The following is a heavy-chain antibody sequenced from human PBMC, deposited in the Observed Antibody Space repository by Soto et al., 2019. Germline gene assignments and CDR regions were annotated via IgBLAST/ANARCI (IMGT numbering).Heavy chain of an antibody. J-gene: IGHJ4*02. Sequence: PSETLSLTCTVDSISTYYWNWIRQTPGKGLEWIGYIYYLGRTNYNRSLKSRVTISIDMSKNQFSLRLNSVTAADTAVYYCAREPVGATHFDYWGQGALVTVSS. V-gene: IGHV4-59*01. CDR3: AREPVGATHFDY. CDR2: IYYLGRT. D-gene: IGHD1-26*01. CDR1: DSISTYY.